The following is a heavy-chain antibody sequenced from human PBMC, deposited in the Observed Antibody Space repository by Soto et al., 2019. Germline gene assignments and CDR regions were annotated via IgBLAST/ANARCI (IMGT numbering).Heavy chain of an antibody. Sequence: QVQLQESGPGLVKPSQTLSLTCTVSGGSISSGGYNWSWIRQHPGKGLEWIGYIYYSGRTYYNPSLKGRVTISVDTSKNQFSLKLSSVTAADTAVYYCARAPVYDILTGYPAGGSDYWGQGTLVTVSS. CDR1: GGSISSGGYN. V-gene: IGHV4-31*03. CDR2: IYYSGRT. CDR3: ARAPVYDILTGYPAGGSDY. D-gene: IGHD3-9*01. J-gene: IGHJ4*02.